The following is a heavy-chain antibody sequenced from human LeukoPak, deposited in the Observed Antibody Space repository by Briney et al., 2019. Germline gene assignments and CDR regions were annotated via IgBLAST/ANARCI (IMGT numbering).Heavy chain of an antibody. Sequence: GGSLRLSCAASGFTFSSYTMNWVRQAPGKGLEWVSSISSSSTYIDYADSVKGRFTVSRGNAENSLYLQMKSLRAEDTAVYYCARGEIFVWPKEIRGFDYWGRGIVVTVSS. J-gene: IGHJ4*02. CDR3: ARGEIFVWPKEIRGFDY. CDR1: GFTFSSYT. D-gene: IGHD3-3*01. CDR2: ISSSSTYI. V-gene: IGHV3-21*01.